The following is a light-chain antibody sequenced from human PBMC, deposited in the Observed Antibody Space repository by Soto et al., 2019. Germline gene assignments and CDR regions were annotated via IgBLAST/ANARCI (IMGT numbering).Light chain of an antibody. CDR1: SSDIGSNT. Sequence: LTQPPSASGTPGQRVTISCSGGSSDIGSNTVNWYQQVPGTAPKLLIYNNNQRPSGVPDRFSGSRSGTSASLAISGLQSEDEGDYYCAAWDGTLNGVLFGGGTKLTVL. CDR2: NNN. J-gene: IGLJ2*01. CDR3: AAWDGTLNGVL. V-gene: IGLV1-44*01.